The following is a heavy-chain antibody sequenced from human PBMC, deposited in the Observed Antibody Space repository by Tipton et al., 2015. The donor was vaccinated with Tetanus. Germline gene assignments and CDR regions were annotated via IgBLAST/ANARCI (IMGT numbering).Heavy chain of an antibody. J-gene: IGHJ4*02. V-gene: IGHV3-23*01. CDR3: ARDGGTVSIKGFDF. CDR2: ISGSRLTP. Sequence: GSLRLSCAASGFTFSAYSMNWVRQAPGNGLEWVAAISGSRLTPYYADSVKGRFTISRDNSKNTLSLQLNSLRADDTAIYYCARDGGTVSIKGFDFWGQGSLVTVSA. CDR1: GFTFSAYS. D-gene: IGHD1-1*01.